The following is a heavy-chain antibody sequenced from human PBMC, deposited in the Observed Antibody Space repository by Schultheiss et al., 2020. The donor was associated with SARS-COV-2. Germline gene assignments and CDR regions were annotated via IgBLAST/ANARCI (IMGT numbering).Heavy chain of an antibody. D-gene: IGHD2-15*01. J-gene: IGHJ6*02. V-gene: IGHV2-26*01. CDR1: GFSLSNARMG. CDR2: IFSNDEK. Sequence: SGPTLVKPTETLTLTCTVSGFSLSNARMGVSWIRQPPGKALEWLAHIFSNDEKSYSTSLKSRLTISKDTSKSQVVLTMTNMDPVDTATYYCARDQYCSGGSCYSDYYYYGMDVWGQGTTVTVSS. CDR3: ARDQYCSGGSCYSDYYYYGMDV.